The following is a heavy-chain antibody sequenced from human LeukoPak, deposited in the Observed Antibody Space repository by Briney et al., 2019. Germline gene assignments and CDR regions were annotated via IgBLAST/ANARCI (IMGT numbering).Heavy chain of an antibody. D-gene: IGHD5-12*01. CDR2: IYTNGSP. V-gene: IGHV4-4*07. CDR1: GDSISIFY. J-gene: IGHJ6*03. Sequence: SETLSLTCTLSGDSISIFYWSWIRQPAGKGLGWIRRIYTNGSPNSNPSLKSRVTMSLDTSKNQSSLRLSSVTAADTAVYYCARDQGESGYSGYDKYYYYYYMDVWGKGTTVTISS. CDR3: ARDQGESGYSGYDKYYYYYYMDV.